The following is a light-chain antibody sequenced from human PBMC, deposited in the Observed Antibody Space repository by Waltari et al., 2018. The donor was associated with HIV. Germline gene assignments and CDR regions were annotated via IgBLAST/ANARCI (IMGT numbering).Light chain of an antibody. V-gene: IGLV3-25*03. CDR1: VLSRQS. CDR2: RDT. CDR3: QSGDNSGPHVV. J-gene: IGLJ2*01. Sequence: SYELTQPPSLSVSPGPTAGFTCSGDVLSRQSSYWYRLNPGHAPVMVMYRDTERPSVIPGRFSGSKSGTTVTLTIGGVQAEDEADYYCQSGDNSGPHVVFGGGTTLTVL.